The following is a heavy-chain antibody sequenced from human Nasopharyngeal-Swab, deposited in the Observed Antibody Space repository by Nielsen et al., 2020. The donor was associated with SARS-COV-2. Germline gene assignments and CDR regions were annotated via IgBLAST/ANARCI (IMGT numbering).Heavy chain of an antibody. CDR3: TTSSSGWFEVDY. CDR2: IKSKTDGGTS. V-gene: IGHV3-15*01. J-gene: IGHJ4*02. D-gene: IGHD6-19*01. Sequence: GESLKISCAASGFIFSASAIHWVRQASGKGLEWVGRIKSKTDGGTSDYAAPVKGRFTISRDDSKNTLYLQMNSLRTEDTAVYYCTTSSSGWFEVDYWGQGTLVTVSS. CDR1: GFIFSASA.